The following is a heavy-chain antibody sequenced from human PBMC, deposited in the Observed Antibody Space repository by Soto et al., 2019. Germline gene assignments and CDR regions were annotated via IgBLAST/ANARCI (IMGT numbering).Heavy chain of an antibody. CDR3: ARDQGVAAAGITWFDP. CDR2: IHSSGST. CDR1: GASMTSYH. D-gene: IGHD6-13*01. J-gene: IGHJ5*02. Sequence: LSLTCTVSGASMTSYHWSWIRQPAGKGLEWIGHIHSSGSTNYNPSLKSRVTMSVDTSKNQFSLRLMSLTAADTAVYYCARDQGVAAAGITWFDPWGQGSLVTVSS. V-gene: IGHV4-4*07.